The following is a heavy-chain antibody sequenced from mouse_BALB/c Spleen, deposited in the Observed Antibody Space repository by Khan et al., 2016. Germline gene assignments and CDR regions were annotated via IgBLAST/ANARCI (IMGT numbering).Heavy chain of an antibody. V-gene: IGHV9-1*02. D-gene: IGHD2-1*01. Sequence: QIQLVQSGPELKKPGETVKISCKASGYTFTNYAMNWVKQAPGKGLKWMGWINTYTGKPTYADDFKGRFAFSLETSASTAFLQINNLKNEDMATXCCAKGHGNHDFGGQGTTLTVSS. CDR1: GYTFTNYA. CDR3: AKGHGNHDF. J-gene: IGHJ2*01. CDR2: INTYTGKP.